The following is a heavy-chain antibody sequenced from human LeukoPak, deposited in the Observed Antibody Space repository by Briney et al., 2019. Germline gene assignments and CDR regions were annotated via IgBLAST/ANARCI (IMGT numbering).Heavy chain of an antibody. D-gene: IGHD3-10*01. Sequence: RSGGSLRLSCAASGFTFSSYAMSWVRQAPGKGLEWVSVIYSGGSTYYADSVKGRFTISRDNSKNTLYLQMNSLRAEDTAVYYCARGLPSLYGSGSSYYFDYWGQGTLVTVSS. CDR3: ARGLPSLYGSGSSYYFDY. J-gene: IGHJ4*02. CDR2: IYSGGST. CDR1: GFTFSSYA. V-gene: IGHV3-53*01.